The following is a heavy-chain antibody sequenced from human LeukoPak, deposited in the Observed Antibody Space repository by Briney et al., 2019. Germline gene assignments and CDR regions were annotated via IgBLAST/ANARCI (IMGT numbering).Heavy chain of an antibody. Sequence: GASVKVSCKASGYTFTSYGISWVRQAPGQGLEWMGWISAYNGNTNYAQKLQGRVTMTTDTSTSTAYMELRSLRSDDTAVYYCARALNNPGQYYYDSSGYFDFDYWGQGTLVTVSS. V-gene: IGHV1-18*01. D-gene: IGHD3-22*01. CDR2: ISAYNGNT. J-gene: IGHJ4*02. CDR3: ARALNNPGQYYYDSSGYFDFDY. CDR1: GYTFTSYG.